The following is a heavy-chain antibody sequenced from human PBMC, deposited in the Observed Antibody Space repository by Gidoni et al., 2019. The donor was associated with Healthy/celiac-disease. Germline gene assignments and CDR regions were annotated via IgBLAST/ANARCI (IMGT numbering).Heavy chain of an antibody. J-gene: IGHJ6*02. V-gene: IGHV3-33*01. D-gene: IGHD3-3*01. CDR3: ASPYYDFWSGRNGMDV. CDR1: GLTFSGYG. CDR2: IWYDGSNK. Sequence: QVQLVESGGGVVQPGRSLRRSCAASGLTFSGYGMHWVRQAPGKGLVWVAVIWYDGSNKYYADSVKGRFTISRDNSKNTLYLQMNSLRAEDTAVYYCASPYYDFWSGRNGMDVWGQGTTVTVSS.